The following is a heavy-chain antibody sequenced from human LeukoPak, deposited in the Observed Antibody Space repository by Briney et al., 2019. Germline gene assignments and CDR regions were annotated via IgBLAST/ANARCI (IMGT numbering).Heavy chain of an antibody. CDR3: ARTARGYCSGGSCYSGNYFDY. D-gene: IGHD2-15*01. J-gene: IGHJ4*02. CDR2: ISSSGSTI. CDR1: GFTFSDYY. V-gene: IGHV3-11*04. Sequence: GGSLRLSCAASGFTFSDYYMSWIRQAPGKGLEWVSYISSSGSTIYYADSVKGRFTISRDNAKNSLYLQMNSLRAEDTVVYYCARTARGYCSGGSCYSGNYFDYWGQGTLVTVSS.